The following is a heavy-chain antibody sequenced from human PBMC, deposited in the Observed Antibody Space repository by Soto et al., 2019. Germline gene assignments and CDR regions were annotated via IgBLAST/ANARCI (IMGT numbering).Heavy chain of an antibody. V-gene: IGHV4-59*01. CDR3: ARSMGLYCSGGSCYGGDWFDP. D-gene: IGHD2-15*01. CDR2: IYYSGST. Sequence: SETLSLTCTVSGGSISSYYWSWIRQHPGKGLEWIGYIYYSGSTYYNPSLKSRVTISVDTSKNQFSLKLSSVTAADTAVYYCARSMGLYCSGGSCYGGDWFDPWGQGTLVTVSS. CDR1: GGSISSYY. J-gene: IGHJ5*02.